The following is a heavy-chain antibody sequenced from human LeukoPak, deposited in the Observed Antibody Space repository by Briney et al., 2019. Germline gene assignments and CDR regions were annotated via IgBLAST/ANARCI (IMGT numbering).Heavy chain of an antibody. V-gene: IGHV4-38-2*02. CDR3: ARVLYYYGSGSYHMVDAFDI. J-gene: IGHJ3*02. CDR1: GYSISSGYY. Sequence: SETLSLTCTVSGYSISSGYYWGWIRQPPGQGLEWIGCIYHSGSTYYNPSLKSRVTISVDTSKNQFSLKLSSVTAADTAVYYCARVLYYYGSGSYHMVDAFDIWGQGTMVTVSS. D-gene: IGHD3-10*01. CDR2: IYHSGST.